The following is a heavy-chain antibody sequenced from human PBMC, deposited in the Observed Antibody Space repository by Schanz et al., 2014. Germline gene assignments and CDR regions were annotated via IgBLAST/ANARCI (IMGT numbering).Heavy chain of an antibody. CDR3: AGTVATIRADSFDI. V-gene: IGHV3-21*01. J-gene: IGHJ3*02. D-gene: IGHD5-12*01. Sequence: EAQLVESGGGLVKPGGPLRLSCTASRLIFGTYSMNWIRQTPKGLEWVSSINSRSNFIYYADSVKGRFTISRDNAKNSLYLQMNSLRAEDTAVYYCAGTVATIRADSFDIWGQGTMIAVSS. CDR1: RLIFGTYS. CDR2: INSRSNFI.